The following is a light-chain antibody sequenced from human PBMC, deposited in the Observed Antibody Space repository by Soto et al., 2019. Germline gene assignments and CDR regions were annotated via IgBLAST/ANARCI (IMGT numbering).Light chain of an antibody. CDR2: EVS. CDR1: GSDVGNYVF. V-gene: IGLV2-14*01. Sequence: QSALTQPASVSGSPGQSITISCTGTGSDVGNYVFVSWYQQYPGKAPKLIIFEVSNRPSGVSDRFSGSKSGSTASLSISGLQSEDEADDYCVSYTSTSTLVFGTGTKLTVL. CDR3: VSYTSTSTLV. J-gene: IGLJ1*01.